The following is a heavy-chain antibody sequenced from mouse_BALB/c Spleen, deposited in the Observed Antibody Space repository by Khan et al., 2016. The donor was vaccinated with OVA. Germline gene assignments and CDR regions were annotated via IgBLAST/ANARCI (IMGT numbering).Heavy chain of an antibody. CDR3: ARFYDPDEAVDY. V-gene: IGHV2-9*02. CDR2: VWAVRST. D-gene: IGHD2-3*01. J-gene: IGHJ4*01. Sequence: QMQLEESGPGLVAPSQSLSITCTVSGFSLPNYGVNWVRQPPGTGLEGLGVVWAVRSTNYNSALLSRLSISKDNAKSQVFLKMNSLLTDDTAMYYCARFYDPDEAVDYWGPGTSVTVSS. CDR1: GFSLPNYG.